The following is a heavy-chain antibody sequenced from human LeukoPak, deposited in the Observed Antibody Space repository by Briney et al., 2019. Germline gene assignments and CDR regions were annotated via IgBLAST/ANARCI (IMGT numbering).Heavy chain of an antibody. CDR1: GGSISSYY. V-gene: IGHV4-4*07. CDR3: ARGYNWNDVGAFDI. CDR2: IYTSGST. J-gene: IGHJ3*02. D-gene: IGHD1-1*01. Sequence: PSETLSLTCTVSGGSISSYYWSWIRQPAGKGLEWIGRIYTSGSTNYNPSLKSRVTMSVDTSKNQFSLKLSSVTAADTAVYYCARGYNWNDVGAFDIWGQGTMVTVSS.